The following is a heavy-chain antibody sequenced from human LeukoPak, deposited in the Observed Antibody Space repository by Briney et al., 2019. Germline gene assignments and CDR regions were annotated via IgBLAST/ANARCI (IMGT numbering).Heavy chain of an antibody. CDR3: ANGGGARYCSSTSCYTEGDY. V-gene: IGHV3-30*02. Sequence: GGSLRLSCAASGFTFSSYGMHWVRQAPGKGLEWVAFIRYDGSNKYYADSVKGRFTISRDNSKNTLYLQMNSLRAEDTAVYYCANGGGARYCSSTSCYTEGDYWGQGTLVTVS. CDR1: GFTFSSYG. CDR2: IRYDGSNK. J-gene: IGHJ4*02. D-gene: IGHD2-2*02.